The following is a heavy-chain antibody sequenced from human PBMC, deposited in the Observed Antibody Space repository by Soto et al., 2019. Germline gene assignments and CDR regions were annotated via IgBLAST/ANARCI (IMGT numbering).Heavy chain of an antibody. Sequence: QVVLLQSGAEVKEPGSSVRVSCQVSGSTFNNFAISWVRQAPGLGPEWMGGIVVDSNTAEYSQRFQDRVTITADTSTDTLYMELGSLTFETTAVYYCARAITRWEVNYYFDFWGQGTLVTVSS. J-gene: IGHJ4*02. V-gene: IGHV1-69*06. CDR1: GSTFNNFA. CDR3: ARAITRWEVNYYFDF. CDR2: IVVDSNTA. D-gene: IGHD1-26*01.